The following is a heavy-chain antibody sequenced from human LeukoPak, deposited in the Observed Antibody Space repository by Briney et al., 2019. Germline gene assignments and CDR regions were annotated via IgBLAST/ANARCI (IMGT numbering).Heavy chain of an antibody. Sequence: GGSLRLSCATSGFSFSDYSMNWVRQAPGKGLVWVSRINSDGSSTSYADSVKGRFTISRDNAKNTLYLQMNSLRAEDTAVYYCARGNGRRDGYNKETYYFDYWGQGTLVTVSS. CDR3: ARGNGRRDGYNKETYYFDY. V-gene: IGHV3-74*01. CDR2: INSDGSST. J-gene: IGHJ4*02. CDR1: GFSFSDYS. D-gene: IGHD5-24*01.